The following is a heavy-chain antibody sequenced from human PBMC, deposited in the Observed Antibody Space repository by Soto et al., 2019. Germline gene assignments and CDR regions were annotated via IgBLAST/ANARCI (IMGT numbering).Heavy chain of an antibody. V-gene: IGHV3-23*01. Sequence: EVQLLESGGGLVQPGGSLRLSCAASGFSFSSFALTWVRQAPGKGLEWVSAISGSGGHTYYADSVTGRFTISRDNSNNTLYLQMNSLRAEDTALYYCAKNNGWDGKSDAFDILGQGTMVTVSS. D-gene: IGHD6-19*01. CDR1: GFSFSSFA. CDR3: AKNNGWDGKSDAFDI. CDR2: ISGSGGHT. J-gene: IGHJ3*02.